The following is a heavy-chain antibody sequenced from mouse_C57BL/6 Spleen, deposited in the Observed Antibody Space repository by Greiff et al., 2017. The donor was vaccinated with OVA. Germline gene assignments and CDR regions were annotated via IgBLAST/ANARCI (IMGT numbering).Heavy chain of an antibody. CDR3: APDLCSNYVDY. V-gene: IGHV1-69*01. J-gene: IGHJ2*01. CDR2: IDPSDSYT. CDR1: GYTFTSYW. D-gene: IGHD6-1*01. Sequence: VQLQQPGAELVMPGASVKLSCKASGYTFTSYWMHWVKQRPGQGLEWIGEIDPSDSYTNYNQKFKGKSTLTVDKSSGTAYMQLSSLTSEDSAVYYCAPDLCSNYVDYWGKGTTLTVSS.